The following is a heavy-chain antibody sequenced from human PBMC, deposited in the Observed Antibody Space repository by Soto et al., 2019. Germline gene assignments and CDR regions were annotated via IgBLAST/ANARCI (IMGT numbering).Heavy chain of an antibody. CDR1: GFTFNSYA. Sequence: EVQLLESGGGLVQPGGSLRLSCAASGFTFNSYAMHWVRQAPGKGLEWVSGISGFSAGSASTYFADSVKGRFIISRDNSKNTLYLPLNTLSAGATGLYSCPSVPVFFCFDAFEMWCYGTGVTASS. CDR2: ISGFSAGSAST. V-gene: IGHV3-23*01. J-gene: IGHJ3*02. CDR3: PSVPVFFCFDAFEM.